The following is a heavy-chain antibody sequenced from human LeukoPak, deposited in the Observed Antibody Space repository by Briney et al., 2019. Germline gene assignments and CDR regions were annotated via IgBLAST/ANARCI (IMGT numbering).Heavy chain of an antibody. CDR1: GFTFGDYA. D-gene: IGHD3-9*01. J-gene: IGHJ4*02. CDR3: TNMLNYDILTGYGSEDY. CDR2: IRSKAYGGTT. V-gene: IGHV3-49*04. Sequence: GGSLRLSCTASGFTFGDYAMSWVRQAPGKGLEWVGFIRSKAYGGTTEYAASVKGRFTISRDDSKSIAYLQMNSLKTEDTAVYYCTNMLNYDILTGYGSEDYWGQGTLVTVSS.